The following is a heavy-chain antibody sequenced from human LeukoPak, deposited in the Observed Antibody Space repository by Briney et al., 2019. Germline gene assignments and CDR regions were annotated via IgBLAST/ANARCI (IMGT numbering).Heavy chain of an antibody. CDR1: GFTFSSYA. CDR3: ARASGSYLSYNWFDP. V-gene: IGHV3-30-3*01. Sequence: GGSLRLSCAASGFTFSSYAMHWVRQAPGKGLEWVAVISYDGSNKYYADSVKGRFTISRDNSKNTLYLQMNSLRAEDTAVYYCARASGSYLSYNWFDPWGQGTPVTVSS. D-gene: IGHD1-26*01. J-gene: IGHJ5*02. CDR2: ISYDGSNK.